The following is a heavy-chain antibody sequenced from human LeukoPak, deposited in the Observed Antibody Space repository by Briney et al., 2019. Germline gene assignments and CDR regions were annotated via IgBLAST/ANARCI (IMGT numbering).Heavy chain of an antibody. CDR1: GFRFSDYY. CDR3: ASGIQPRLSWFFDL. Sequence: PGGSLRLSCAASGFRFSDYYMSWIRQAPGKGLEWFSYISSPGSTTYYADSVKGRFTISRDNAKNSLSLQMNSLRADDTAVYYCASGIQPRLSWFFDLWGRGTRVTVSS. D-gene: IGHD5-18*01. J-gene: IGHJ2*01. V-gene: IGHV3-11*01. CDR2: ISSPGSTT.